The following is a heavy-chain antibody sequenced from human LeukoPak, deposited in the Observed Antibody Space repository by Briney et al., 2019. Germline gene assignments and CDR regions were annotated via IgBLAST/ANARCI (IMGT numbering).Heavy chain of an antibody. V-gene: IGHV4-4*02. CDR3: ARAPERWYSYGSYTYYYMDV. D-gene: IGHD5-18*01. CDR1: GGSISSSNW. Sequence: SGTLSLTCAVSGGSISSSNWRSWVRQPPGKGLEWIGEIYHSGSTNYNPSLESRVTISVDTSKNQISLKLSSVTAADTTVYYCARAPERWYSYGSYTYYYMDVWGKGTTVTVSS. CDR2: IYHSGST. J-gene: IGHJ6*03.